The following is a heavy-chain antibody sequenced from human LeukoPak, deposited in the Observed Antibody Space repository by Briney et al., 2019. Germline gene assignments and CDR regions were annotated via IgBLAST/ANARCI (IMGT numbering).Heavy chain of an antibody. CDR2: VIPIFGTA. CDR3: ATDDAAAGIWFDP. CDR1: GGTFSSYA. Sequence: SVKVSCKASGGTFSSYAISWVRQAPGQGLEWVGGVIPIFGTANYAQKFQGRVTITADESTSTAYMELSSLRSEDTAVYYCATDDAAAGIWFDPWGQGTLVTVSS. D-gene: IGHD6-13*01. V-gene: IGHV1-69*01. J-gene: IGHJ5*02.